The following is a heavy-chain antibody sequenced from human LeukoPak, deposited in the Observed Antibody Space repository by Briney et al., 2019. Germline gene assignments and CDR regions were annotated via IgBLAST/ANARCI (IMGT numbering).Heavy chain of an antibody. Sequence: GGSLRLSCAASGYTFTGYYMHWVRQAPGQGLEWMGIINPSGGSTSYAQKFQGRVTMTRDTSTSTVYMELSSLRSEDTAVYYCARVYCSSTSCYTWFDPWGQGTLVTVSS. CDR1: GYTFTGYY. J-gene: IGHJ5*02. D-gene: IGHD2-2*02. CDR2: INPSGGST. CDR3: ARVYCSSTSCYTWFDP. V-gene: IGHV1-46*01.